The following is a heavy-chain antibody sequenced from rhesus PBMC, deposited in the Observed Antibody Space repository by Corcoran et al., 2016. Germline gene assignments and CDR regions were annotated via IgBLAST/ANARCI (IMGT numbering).Heavy chain of an antibody. CDR3: AREGTYGSSYYFDY. D-gene: IGHD4-29*01. J-gene: IGHJ4*01. V-gene: IGHV4-147*01. CDR1: GYSISSNY. CDR2: LYVSSGST. Sequence: QVQLQESGPGLVKPSETLSLTCAVSGYSISSNYWSWIRQPPGKGLEWIGYLYVSSGSTYYNPSLKIRVTISTDTSKNQFSLKLNSVTAADTAVYYCAREGTYGSSYYFDYWGQGVLVTVSS.